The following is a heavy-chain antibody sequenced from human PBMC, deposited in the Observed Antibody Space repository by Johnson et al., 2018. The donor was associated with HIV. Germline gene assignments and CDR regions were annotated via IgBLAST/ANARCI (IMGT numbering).Heavy chain of an antibody. CDR1: GFTFTDYY. Sequence: QMQLVESGGGLVQPGGSLRLSCAASGFTFTDYYMTWIRQAPGKGLEWVSHISTSGGGIYYADSVKGRFTISRDNARNSLYLQMNSLRAEDTAVYYCARVRYSSGWPIYAFDIWGQGTVVIVSS. V-gene: IGHV3-11*04. CDR3: ARVRYSSGWPIYAFDI. D-gene: IGHD6-19*01. J-gene: IGHJ3*02. CDR2: ISTSGGGI.